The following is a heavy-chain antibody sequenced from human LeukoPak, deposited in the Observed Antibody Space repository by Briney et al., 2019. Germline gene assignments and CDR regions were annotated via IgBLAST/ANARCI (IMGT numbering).Heavy chain of an antibody. CDR1: GETFSGHD. V-gene: IGHV4-34*01. J-gene: IGHJ6*03. D-gene: IGHD3-10*01. Sequence: SETLSLTCAVYGETFSGHDWTWIRQSPGKGLEWVGEINGSGSTNYKPSLKRGVTISVDTSKNQSSLTLSSLTAADTAIYSCASGRGGVRGGGHDYSLYVWGKGTTVIVSS. CDR2: INGSGST. CDR3: ASGRGGVRGGGHDYSLYV.